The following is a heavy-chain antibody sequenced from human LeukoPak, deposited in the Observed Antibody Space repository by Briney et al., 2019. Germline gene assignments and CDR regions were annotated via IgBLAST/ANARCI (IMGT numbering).Heavy chain of an antibody. D-gene: IGHD3-9*01. CDR1: GGSISSGSYS. CDR2: GFYSGST. Sequence: SETLSLTCTVSGGSISSGSYSWGWIRQPPGKGLEWIGSGFYSGSTFYNPSLKSRVTISVDTSKNQFSLKLNSVTAADTAVYYCARVHTGGDYDILTHDAFDIWGQGTMVTVSS. J-gene: IGHJ3*02. CDR3: ARVHTGGDYDILTHDAFDI. V-gene: IGHV4-39*07.